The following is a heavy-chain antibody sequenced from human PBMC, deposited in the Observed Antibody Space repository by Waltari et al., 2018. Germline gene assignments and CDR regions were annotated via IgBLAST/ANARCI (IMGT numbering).Heavy chain of an antibody. CDR2: IYTSGGT. CDR1: GGSISSGSYY. V-gene: IGHV4-61*02. D-gene: IGHD5-18*01. Sequence: QVQLQESGPGLVKPSQTLSLTCTVSGGSISSGSYYWSWIRQPAGKGLEGIGRIYTSGGTNYSPSPKSRVTISVDTSKNQFSLKLSSVAAADTAVYYCASGRVDTAMVTYWGQGTLVTVSS. J-gene: IGHJ4*02. CDR3: ASGRVDTAMVTY.